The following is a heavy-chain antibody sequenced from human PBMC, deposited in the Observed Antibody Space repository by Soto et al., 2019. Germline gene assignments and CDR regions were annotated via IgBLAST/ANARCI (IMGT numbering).Heavy chain of an antibody. CDR3: ARDRILVAARPGYYGMDV. Sequence: SVKVSCKASGGTFSSYAISWVRQAPGQGLEWMGGIIPIFGTANYAQKFQGRVTITADESTSTAYMELSSLRSEDTAVYYCARDRILVAARPGYYGMDVWGQGTTVTVSS. D-gene: IGHD6-6*01. CDR2: IIPIFGTA. CDR1: GGTFSSYA. V-gene: IGHV1-69*13. J-gene: IGHJ6*02.